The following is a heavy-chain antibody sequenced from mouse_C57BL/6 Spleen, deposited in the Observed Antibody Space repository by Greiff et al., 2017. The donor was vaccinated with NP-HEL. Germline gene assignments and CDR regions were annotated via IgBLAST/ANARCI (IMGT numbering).Heavy chain of an antibody. V-gene: IGHV1-15*01. Sequence: QVQLQQSGAELVRPGASVTLSCKASGYTFTDYEMHWVKQTPVHGLEWIGAIDPETGGTAYNQKFKGKAILTADKSSSTAYMELRSLTSEDSAVYYCTRAWSYAMDYWGQGTSVTVSS. J-gene: IGHJ4*01. CDR2: IDPETGGT. CDR3: TRAWSYAMDY. CDR1: GYTFTDYE.